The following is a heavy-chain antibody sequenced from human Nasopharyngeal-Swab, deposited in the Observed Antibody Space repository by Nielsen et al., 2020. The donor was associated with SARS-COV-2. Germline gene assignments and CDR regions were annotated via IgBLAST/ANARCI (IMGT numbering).Heavy chain of an antibody. V-gene: IGHV7-4-1*02. CDR3: ATFRGATSSDFDY. CDR2: INTNTGHP. Sequence: WVRQAPGQGLEWMGWINTNTGHPTYARGFTGRFVFSLDSSARSTYLEISSLQPDDTAVYYCATFRGATSSDFDYWGQGTLVTVSS. D-gene: IGHD6-6*01. J-gene: IGHJ4*02.